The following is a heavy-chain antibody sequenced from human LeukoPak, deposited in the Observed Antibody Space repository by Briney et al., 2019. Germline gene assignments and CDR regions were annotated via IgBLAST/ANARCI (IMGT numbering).Heavy chain of an antibody. CDR3: ARLGRYDVLTGPDY. CDR1: GYNFTNYW. Sequence: GESLKISCQGSGYNFTNYWISWVRQTPGKGLEWMGIIYPGESDPRYSPSFQGQVTISADKSINTAYLRWGSLKAADTAMYYCARLGRYDVLTGPDYWGQGTLVTVSS. CDR2: IYPGESDP. D-gene: IGHD3-9*01. J-gene: IGHJ4*02. V-gene: IGHV5-51*01.